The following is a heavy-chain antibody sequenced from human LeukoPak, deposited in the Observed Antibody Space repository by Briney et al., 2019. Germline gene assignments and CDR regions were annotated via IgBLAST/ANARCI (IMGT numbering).Heavy chain of an antibody. J-gene: IGHJ4*02. CDR1: GYSFSNYW. CDR2: IYPGDSDT. V-gene: IGHV5-51*01. CDR3: ARLDDY. Sequence: GESLKISCKGYGYSFSNYWIAWVRQMPGKGLEWMGTIYPGDSDTRYGPSFQGQVTISADKSISTAYLQWSSLKSSDTAMYYCARLDDYWGQGTLVTVSS.